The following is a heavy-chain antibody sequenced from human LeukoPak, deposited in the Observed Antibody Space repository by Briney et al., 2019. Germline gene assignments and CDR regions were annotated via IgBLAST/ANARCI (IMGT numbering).Heavy chain of an antibody. CDR3: ARGGLRFFRWFDP. CDR1: GGSISSSSYY. CDR2: INHSGST. J-gene: IGHJ5*02. Sequence: SETLSLTCTVSGGSISSSSYYWGWIRQPPGKGLEWIGEINHSGSTNYNPSLKSRVTISVDTSKNQFSLKLSSVTAADTAVYYCARGGLRFFRWFDPWGQGTLVTVSS. D-gene: IGHD3-3*01. V-gene: IGHV4-39*07.